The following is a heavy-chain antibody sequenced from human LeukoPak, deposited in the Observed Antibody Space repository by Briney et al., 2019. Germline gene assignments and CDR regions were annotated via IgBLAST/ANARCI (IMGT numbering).Heavy chain of an antibody. Sequence: SETLSLTCTVSGGSISSGGYYWSWIRQHPGKGLEWIGYIYYSGSTYYNPSLKSRVTISVDTSKNQFSLKLSSVTAADTAVYYCARGGAARLHFQNWGQGTLVTVSS. CDR2: IYYSGST. V-gene: IGHV4-31*03. D-gene: IGHD6-6*01. CDR3: ARGGAARLHFQN. CDR1: GGSISSGGYY. J-gene: IGHJ1*01.